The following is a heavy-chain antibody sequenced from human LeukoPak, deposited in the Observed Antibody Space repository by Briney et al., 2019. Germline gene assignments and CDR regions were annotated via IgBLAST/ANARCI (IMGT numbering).Heavy chain of an antibody. CDR1: GFTFSSYA. CDR2: ISGSGGST. CDR3: ARYSSSARSFGY. D-gene: IGHD6-13*01. Sequence: PGGSLRLSCAASGFTFSSYAMSWVRQAPRKGLEWVSAISGSGGSTYYADSVKGRFTISRDDSKNTLYLQMNSLRAEDTAVYYCARYSSSARSFGYWGQGTLVTVSS. V-gene: IGHV3-23*01. J-gene: IGHJ4*02.